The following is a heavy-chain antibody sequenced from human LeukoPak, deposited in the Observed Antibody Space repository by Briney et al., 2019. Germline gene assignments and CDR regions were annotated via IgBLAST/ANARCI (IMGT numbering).Heavy chain of an antibody. D-gene: IGHD3-10*01. CDR2: ISYDGSNE. V-gene: IGHV3-30*03. Sequence: GGSLRLSCAASGFTFRSYGMHWVRQAPGKGLEWVAVISYDGSNEYYADSVKGRFTISRDRSENTLYLQMNSLRVEDTAVYYCARVGYYSSGPFSYFDYWGQGTLVTVSS. CDR1: GFTFRSYG. CDR3: ARVGYYSSGPFSYFDY. J-gene: IGHJ4*02.